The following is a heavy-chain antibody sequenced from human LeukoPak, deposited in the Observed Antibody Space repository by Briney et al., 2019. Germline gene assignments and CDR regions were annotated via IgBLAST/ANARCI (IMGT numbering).Heavy chain of an antibody. J-gene: IGHJ4*02. CDR2: IYSGGST. CDR3: ARMTTVVIHFDY. CDR1: GFTVSSNY. V-gene: IGHV3-66*02. Sequence: GGSLRLSCAASGFTVSSNYMSLVRQAPGKGLEWVSVIYSGGSTYYSDSVKGRFNISRDNSKNTLYLQMNSLRAEDTAVYYCARMTTVVIHFDYWGQGTLVTVSS. D-gene: IGHD4-23*01.